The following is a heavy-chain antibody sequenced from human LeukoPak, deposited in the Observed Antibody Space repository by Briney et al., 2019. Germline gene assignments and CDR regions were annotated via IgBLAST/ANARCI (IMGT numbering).Heavy chain of an antibody. D-gene: IGHD1-1*01. J-gene: IGHJ4*02. CDR3: ARDDSLEDGRIDY. V-gene: IGHV3-21*01. Sequence: GGSLRLSCAASGFTFSSYSMSWVRQAPGKGLEWVSSISSSSSYIYYADSVKGRFTISRDNAKNSLYLQMNSLRAEDTAVYYCARDDSLEDGRIDYWGQGTLVTVSS. CDR1: GFTFSSYS. CDR2: ISSSSSYI.